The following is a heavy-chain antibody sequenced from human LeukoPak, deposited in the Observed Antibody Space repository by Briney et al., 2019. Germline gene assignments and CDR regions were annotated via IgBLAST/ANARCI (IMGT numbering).Heavy chain of an antibody. Sequence: GGSVRLSCAAPGFIFGNYAIHWVRQAPGKGLEWVSLISGDGGSTFYADSVRGRFTISRDNTRKSLSLQMSSLRSEDTALYYCARESETSGWYDYWGQGTLVTVSS. CDR2: ISGDGGST. CDR3: ARESETSGWYDY. J-gene: IGHJ4*02. V-gene: IGHV3-43*02. D-gene: IGHD6-19*01. CDR1: GFIFGNYA.